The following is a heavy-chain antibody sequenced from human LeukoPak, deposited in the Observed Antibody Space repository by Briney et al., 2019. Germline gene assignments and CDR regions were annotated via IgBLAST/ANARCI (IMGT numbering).Heavy chain of an antibody. J-gene: IGHJ4*02. Sequence: ASVKVSCKASGYTFTGYYIHWVRQAPGQGPEWMGWINPNSGGTSYAQKFQGRVTMTRDTSISTAYMELSRLRSDDTAVYYCARAKVIVPDYWGQGTLVTVSS. CDR3: ARAKVIVPDY. D-gene: IGHD5-18*01. V-gene: IGHV1-2*02. CDR2: INPNSGGT. CDR1: GYTFTGYY.